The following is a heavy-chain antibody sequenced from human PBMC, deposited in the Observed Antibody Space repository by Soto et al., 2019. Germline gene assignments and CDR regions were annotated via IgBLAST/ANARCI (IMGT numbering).Heavy chain of an antibody. CDR1: GGSISSGDYY. D-gene: IGHD2-15*01. V-gene: IGHV4-30-4*01. CDR2: IYYSGST. CDR3: ARERVAVVAGTQYYYYGMDV. Sequence: SETLSLTCTVSGGSISSGDYYWSWIRQPPGKGLEWIGYIYYSGSTYYNPSLKSRVTISVDTSKNQFSLKLSSVTAADTAVYYCARERVAVVAGTQYYYYGMDVCGQGTTVTVYS. J-gene: IGHJ6*02.